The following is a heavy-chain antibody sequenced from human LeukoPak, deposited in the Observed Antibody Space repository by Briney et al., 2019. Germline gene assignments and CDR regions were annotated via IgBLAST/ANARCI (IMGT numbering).Heavy chain of an antibody. Sequence: PSETLSLTCAVYGGSFSSYYWGWIRQPPGKGLEWIGSIYYSGSTYYNPSLKSRVTISVDTSKNQFSLKLSSVTAADTAVYYCAREVVMGGYSYGDFDYYYYMDVWGKGTTVTVSS. D-gene: IGHD5-18*01. CDR1: GGSFSSYY. V-gene: IGHV4-39*07. CDR2: IYYSGST. J-gene: IGHJ6*03. CDR3: AREVVMGGYSYGDFDYYYYMDV.